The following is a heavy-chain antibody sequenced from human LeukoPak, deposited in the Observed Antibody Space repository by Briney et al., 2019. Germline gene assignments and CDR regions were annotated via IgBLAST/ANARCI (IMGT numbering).Heavy chain of an antibody. D-gene: IGHD6-19*01. V-gene: IGHV4-61*02. J-gene: IGHJ5*02. CDR1: GGSISSGSYY. CDR3: AREVQQWLIRNNWFDP. CDR2: IYTSGST. Sequence: SETLSLTCTVSGGSISSGSYYWSWIRQPAGKGLEWIGRIYTSGSTNYNPSLKSRVTISVDTFKNQFSLKLSSVTAADTAVYYCAREVQQWLIRNNWFDPWGQGTLVTVSS.